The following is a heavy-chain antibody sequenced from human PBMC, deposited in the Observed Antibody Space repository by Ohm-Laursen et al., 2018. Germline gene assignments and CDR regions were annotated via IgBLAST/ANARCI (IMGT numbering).Heavy chain of an antibody. D-gene: IGHD3-22*01. CDR2: ISYDGSNK. J-gene: IGHJ4*02. V-gene: IGHV3-30*18. CDR1: GFTFSSYG. CDR3: AKDLWAEHYYDSSGYFDY. Sequence: SLRLSCAATGFTFSSYGMHWVRQAPGKGLEWVAVISYDGSNKYYADSVKGRFTISRDNSKNTLYLQMNSLRAEDTAVYYCAKDLWAEHYYDSSGYFDYWGQGTLVTVSS.